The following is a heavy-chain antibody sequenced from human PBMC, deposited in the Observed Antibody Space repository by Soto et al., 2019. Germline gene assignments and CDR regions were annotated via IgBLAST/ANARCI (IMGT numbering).Heavy chain of an antibody. CDR3: ARLYGSNSGGWFDP. Sequence: QITLRESGPTLVKPTQTLTLTCTFSGFSLTTSGVGVGWIRQPPGKALEWLALIYWDDDKRYSPSLKSRLTINKDTSNNQVVLTMTNMDPVDTATYYCARLYGSNSGGWFDPWGQGTLVTVSS. J-gene: IGHJ5*02. V-gene: IGHV2-5*02. CDR2: IYWDDDK. CDR1: GFSLTTSGVG. D-gene: IGHD4-17*01.